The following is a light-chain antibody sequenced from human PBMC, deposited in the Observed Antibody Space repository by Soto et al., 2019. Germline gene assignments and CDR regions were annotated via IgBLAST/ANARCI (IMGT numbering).Light chain of an antibody. Sequence: DIQMTQSPSSLSASVGDRGTITCRASQSTSSYLNWYQHKPGKAPKLLIYDASSLESGVPSSFSGSGSGTEFTLTISSLQPDDFATYYCQQYNSYPWTFGQGTKVDI. CDR3: QQYNSYPWT. CDR2: DAS. J-gene: IGKJ1*01. V-gene: IGKV1-5*01. CDR1: QSTSSY.